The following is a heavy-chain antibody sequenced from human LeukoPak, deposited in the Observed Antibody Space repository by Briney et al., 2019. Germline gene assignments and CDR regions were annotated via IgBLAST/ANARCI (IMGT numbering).Heavy chain of an antibody. V-gene: IGHV1-2*04. CDR1: GYTFTGYY. D-gene: IGHD3-9*01. Sequence: ASVKVSCKASGYTFTGYYMHWVRQAPGQGLEWMGWIDPNSGGTNYAQKFQGWVTMTRDTSISTAYMELSRLRSDDTAVYYCARGTRYFDWLSPPYWFDPWGQGTLVTVSS. CDR2: IDPNSGGT. CDR3: ARGTRYFDWLSPPYWFDP. J-gene: IGHJ5*02.